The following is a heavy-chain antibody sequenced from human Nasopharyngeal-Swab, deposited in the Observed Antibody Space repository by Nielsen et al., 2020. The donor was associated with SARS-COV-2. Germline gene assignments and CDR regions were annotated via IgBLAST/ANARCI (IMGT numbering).Heavy chain of an antibody. Sequence: KVSCKGSGYSFTSYWIGWVRQMPGKGLEWMGIIYPGDSGTRYSPSFQGQVTISADKSISTAYLQWSSLKASDTAMYYCARRVGYCSGGSCYFDYWGQGTLVTVSS. V-gene: IGHV5-51*01. CDR1: GYSFTSYW. J-gene: IGHJ4*02. CDR3: ARRVGYCSGGSCYFDY. CDR2: IYPGDSGT. D-gene: IGHD2-15*01.